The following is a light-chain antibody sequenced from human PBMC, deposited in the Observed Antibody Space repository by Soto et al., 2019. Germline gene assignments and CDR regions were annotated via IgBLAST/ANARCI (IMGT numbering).Light chain of an antibody. CDR3: QHYNDYSRM. V-gene: IGKV3D-20*01. Sequence: EIVLTQSPATLSLSPGERATLSCGASQSVSSSYLAWYQQKPGLAPRLLIYDASSRATGIPDRFSGSGSGTEFTLTISSLQPDDFATYYCQHYNDYSRMFGQGTKVEIK. J-gene: IGKJ1*01. CDR2: DAS. CDR1: QSVSSSY.